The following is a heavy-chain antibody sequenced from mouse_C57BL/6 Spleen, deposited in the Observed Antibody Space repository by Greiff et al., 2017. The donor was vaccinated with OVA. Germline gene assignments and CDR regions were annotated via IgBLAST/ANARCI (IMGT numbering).Heavy chain of an antibody. V-gene: IGHV1-82*01. J-gene: IGHJ4*01. D-gene: IGHD1-1*01. CDR1: GYAFSSSW. CDR2: IYPGDGDT. CDR3: ARWGYYYGSSYYYAMDY. Sequence: QVQLKESGPELVKPGASVKISCKASGYAFSSSWMNWVKQRPGKGLEWIGRIYPGDGDTNYNGKFKGKATLTADKSSSTAYMQLSSLTSEDSAVYFCARWGYYYGSSYYYAMDYWGQGTSVTVSS.